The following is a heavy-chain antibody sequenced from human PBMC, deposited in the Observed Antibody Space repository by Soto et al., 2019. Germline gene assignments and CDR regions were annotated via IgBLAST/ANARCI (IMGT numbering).Heavy chain of an antibody. CDR2: INPSGGST. V-gene: IGHV1-46*01. J-gene: IGHJ5*02. D-gene: IGHD3-9*01. Sequence: ASVKVSCKASGYTFTSYYMHWVRQAPGQGLEWMGIINPSGGSTSYAQKFQGRVTMTRDTSTSTVYMELSSLKASDTAMYYCARHLRYFESPWGQGTLVTVSS. CDR1: GYTFTSYY. CDR3: ARHLRYFESP.